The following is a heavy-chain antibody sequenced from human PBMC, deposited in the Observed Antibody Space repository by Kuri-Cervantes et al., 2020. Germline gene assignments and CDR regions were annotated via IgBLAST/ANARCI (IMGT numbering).Heavy chain of an antibody. V-gene: IGHV3-13*01. CDR2: IGTAGDT. J-gene: IGHJ6*02. D-gene: IGHD2-2*01. Sequence: ETLNILCAASGFTFSRYDMHWARQATGKGLEWVSAIGTAGDTYYPGSVKGRFNISSENAKNSLYLQMNSLRAGDNAVYYCARDRRSSPGGMDVWGQGTTVTVSS. CDR1: GFTFSRYD. CDR3: ARDRRSSPGGMDV.